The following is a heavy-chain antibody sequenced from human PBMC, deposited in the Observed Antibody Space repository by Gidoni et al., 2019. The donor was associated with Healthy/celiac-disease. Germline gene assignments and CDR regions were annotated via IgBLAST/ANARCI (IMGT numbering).Heavy chain of an antibody. J-gene: IGHJ4*02. Sequence: QVQLQQWGAGLLKPSETLSLPCAVYGGSFSGYYWSGIRQPPGKGLEWIGESNHSGSTNYNPSLKSRVTISVDTSKNQFSLKLSSVTAADTAVYYCARGLYGSGSYYNGFDYWGQGTLVTVSS. CDR3: ARGLYGSGSYYNGFDY. CDR1: GGSFSGYY. V-gene: IGHV4-34*01. CDR2: SNHSGST. D-gene: IGHD3-10*01.